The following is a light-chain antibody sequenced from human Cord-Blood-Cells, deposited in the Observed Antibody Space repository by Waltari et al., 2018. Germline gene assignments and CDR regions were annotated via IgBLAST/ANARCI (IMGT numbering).Light chain of an antibody. CDR2: DVS. CDR1: SSDVGGYHY. V-gene: IGLV2-11*01. CDR3: CSYAGSDV. Sequence: QSALTQPRSVSGSPGQSVTISCTGTSSDVGGYHYVSWYQQHPGKAPKLMIYDVSKRPSGVPYRFSESKSGNTASLTISGLQAEDEADYYCCSYAGSDVFGTGTKVTVL. J-gene: IGLJ1*01.